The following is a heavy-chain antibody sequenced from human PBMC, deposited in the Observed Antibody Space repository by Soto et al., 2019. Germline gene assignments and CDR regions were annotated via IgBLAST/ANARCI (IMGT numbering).Heavy chain of an antibody. CDR2: MNPNSGNT. J-gene: IGHJ6*03. D-gene: IGHD6-19*01. CDR3: ARGLSGSGWRGFDYYYYMDV. V-gene: IGHV1-8*01. Sequence: ASVKVSCKASGYTFTSYDINWVRQATGQGLEWMGWMNPNSGNTGYAQKFQGRVTMTRNTSISTAYMELSSLRSEDTAVYYCARGLSGSGWRGFDYYYYMDVWGKGTTVTVSS. CDR1: GYTFTSYD.